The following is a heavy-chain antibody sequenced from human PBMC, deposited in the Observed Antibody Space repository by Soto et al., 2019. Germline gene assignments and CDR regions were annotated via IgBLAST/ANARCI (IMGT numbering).Heavy chain of an antibody. CDR3: PKVRGIEPR. Sequence: GGSLSLSCAASGFTFSSYGMHWVRQAPGKGLEWVAVISYDGSNKYYADSVKGRFTISRDNSKNTLYLQMNSLRAEDTAVYYCPKVRGIEPRWGQGTLVTVSS. CDR2: ISYDGSNK. D-gene: IGHD6-13*01. V-gene: IGHV3-30*18. CDR1: GFTFSSYG. J-gene: IGHJ4*02.